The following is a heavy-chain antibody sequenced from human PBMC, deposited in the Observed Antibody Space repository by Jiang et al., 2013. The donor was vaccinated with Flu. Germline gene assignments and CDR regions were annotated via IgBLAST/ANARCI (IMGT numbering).Heavy chain of an antibody. Sequence: SGAEVKKPGSSVKVSCKASGGTFSSYAISWVRQAPGQGLEWMGRIIPILGIANYAQKFQGRVTITADKSTSTAYMELSSLRSEDTAVYYCARDLVVVVAATMSAFDPWGQGTLVTVSS. CDR2: IIPILGIA. V-gene: IGHV1-69*04. J-gene: IGHJ5*02. CDR1: GGTFSSYA. CDR3: ARDLVVVVAATMSAFDP. D-gene: IGHD2-15*01.